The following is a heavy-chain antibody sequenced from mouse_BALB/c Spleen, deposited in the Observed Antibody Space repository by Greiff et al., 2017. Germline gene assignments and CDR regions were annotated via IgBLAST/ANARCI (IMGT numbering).Heavy chain of an antibody. J-gene: IGHJ2*01. CDR1: GFTFSSYT. CDR3: ARHRYYGSSLFDY. V-gene: IGHV5-12-2*01. Sequence: EVKLVESGGGLVQPGGSLKLSCAASGFTFSSYTMSWVRQTPEKRLEWVAYISNGGGSTYYPDTVKGRFTISRDNAKNTLYLQMSSLKSEDTAMYYCARHRYYGSSLFDYWGQGTTLTVSS. D-gene: IGHD1-1*01. CDR2: ISNGGGST.